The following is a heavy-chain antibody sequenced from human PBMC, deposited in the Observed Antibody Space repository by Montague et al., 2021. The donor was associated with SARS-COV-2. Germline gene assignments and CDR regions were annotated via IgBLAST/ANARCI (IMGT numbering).Heavy chain of an antibody. V-gene: IGHV4-59*01. D-gene: IGHD5-18*01. J-gene: IGHJ2*01. CDR1: GGSISGYY. CDR2: IHDTGNT. CDR3: ARDFRLQLWQTNYYFGL. Sequence: SETLSLTCTVSGGSISGYYWSWIRQPPGKGPEWIGNIHDTGNTNYNPSLKSRVTISEDTSKNQFSLRLTSVTAADTAVYYCARDFRLQLWQTNYYFGLWGRDTLVSVSS.